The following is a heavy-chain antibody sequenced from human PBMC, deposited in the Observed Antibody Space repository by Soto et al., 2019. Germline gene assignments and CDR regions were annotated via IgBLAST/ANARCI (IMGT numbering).Heavy chain of an antibody. CDR1: GYTFTSYY. V-gene: IGHV1-46*01. Sequence: ASVKVSCKASGYTFTSYYMHWVRQAPGQGLEWMGIINPSGGSTSYAQKFQGRVTMTRDTSTSTVYMELSSLRSVDTATYYCARIILIPQQLDYENYYYGMDVWGQGTTVTVSS. CDR2: INPSGGST. J-gene: IGHJ6*02. D-gene: IGHD6-13*01. CDR3: ARIILIPQQLDYENYYYGMDV.